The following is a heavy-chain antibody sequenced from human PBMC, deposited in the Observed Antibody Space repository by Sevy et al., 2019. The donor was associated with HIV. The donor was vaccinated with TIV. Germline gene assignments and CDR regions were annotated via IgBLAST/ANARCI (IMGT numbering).Heavy chain of an antibody. Sequence: SETLSLTCTVSGGSISSGGYYWTWIRQHPGKGLEWIGYIYYSGTTYYNPSLKSRVTISVDTSKNQFSLKLSSVTAADTGVYYCARWHDFWSGYYTGYYYGMDVWGQGTTVTVSS. CDR1: GGSISSGGYY. J-gene: IGHJ6*02. D-gene: IGHD3-3*01. V-gene: IGHV4-31*03. CDR3: ARWHDFWSGYYTGYYYGMDV. CDR2: IYYSGTT.